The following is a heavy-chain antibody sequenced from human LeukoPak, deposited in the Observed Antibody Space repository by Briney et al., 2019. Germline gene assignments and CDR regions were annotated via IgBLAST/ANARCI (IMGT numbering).Heavy chain of an antibody. CDR3: AKGRKNDY. CDR1: GFTFSTYA. V-gene: IGHV3-23*01. J-gene: IGHJ4*02. Sequence: PGGSLRLSCAASGFTFSTYAMSWVRQTPERGLEWVSAISDTGGNTFYADSVKGRFTISRDNSKNTLYLQMNSLRAEDTAIYYCAKGRKNDYWGQGTLVTVSS. CDR2: ISDTGGNT.